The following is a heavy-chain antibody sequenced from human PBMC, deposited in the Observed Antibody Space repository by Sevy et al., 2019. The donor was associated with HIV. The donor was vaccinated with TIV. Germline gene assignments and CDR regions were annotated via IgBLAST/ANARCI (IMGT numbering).Heavy chain of an antibody. CDR1: GDSVPSDIGA. CDR3: ARGRGITFDI. D-gene: IGHD3-10*01. J-gene: IGHJ3*02. Sequence: SQTLSFTCVISGDSVPSDIGAWNWIRQSPSRGLEWLGRTYYRSKWYNEYAVFVKSRMTVNADTSRNQFSLQLNSMTPEDTAMYFCARGRGITFDIWGQGTMVTVSS. CDR2: TYYRSKWYN. V-gene: IGHV6-1*01.